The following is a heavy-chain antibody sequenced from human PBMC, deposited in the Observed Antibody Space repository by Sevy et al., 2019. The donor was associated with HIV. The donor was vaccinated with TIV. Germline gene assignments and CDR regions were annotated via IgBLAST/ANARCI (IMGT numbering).Heavy chain of an antibody. J-gene: IGHJ6*02. V-gene: IGHV3-30*18. CDR1: GFTFSSYG. CDR3: AKGSGSPYYNYGMDV. D-gene: IGHD3-10*01. Sequence: GGSLRLSCAASGFTFSSYGMHWVRQAPGKGLEWVAVISYDGSNKYYADSVKGRFTISRDNSKNTLYLQMNSLRAEDTAVYYCAKGSGSPYYNYGMDVWGQGTTVTVSS. CDR2: ISYDGSNK.